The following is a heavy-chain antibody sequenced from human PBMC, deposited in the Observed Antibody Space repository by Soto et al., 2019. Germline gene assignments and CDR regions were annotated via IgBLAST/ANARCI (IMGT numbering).Heavy chain of an antibody. D-gene: IGHD2-15*01. Sequence: PGGSLRLSCAASGFTFSSYWIHWFRQAPGKGLVWVSHINSDGSTTSYADSVKGRFTISRDKAKNTVSLQMNSLRAEDTAVYFCARVSVVAGAINAMDVWGQGTTVTVSS. CDR1: GFTFSSYW. V-gene: IGHV3-74*01. CDR3: ARVSVVAGAINAMDV. CDR2: INSDGSTT. J-gene: IGHJ6*02.